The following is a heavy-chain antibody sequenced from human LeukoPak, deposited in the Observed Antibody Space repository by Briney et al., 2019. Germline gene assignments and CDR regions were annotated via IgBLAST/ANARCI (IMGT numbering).Heavy chain of an antibody. V-gene: IGHV3-30*04. J-gene: IGHJ4*02. D-gene: IGHD5-18*01. CDR1: GFTFSSYA. CDR2: ISYGGSNK. Sequence: GGSLRLSCAASGFTFSSYAMHWVRQAPGKGLEWVAVISYGGSNKYYADSVKGRFTISRDNSKNTLYLQMNSLRAEDTAVYYCARALPGYSYGIDYRGQGTLVTVSS. CDR3: ARALPGYSYGIDY.